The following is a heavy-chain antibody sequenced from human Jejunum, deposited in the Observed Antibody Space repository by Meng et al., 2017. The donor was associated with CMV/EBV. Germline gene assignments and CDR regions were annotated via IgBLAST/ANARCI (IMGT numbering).Heavy chain of an antibody. D-gene: IGHD2-2*01. V-gene: IGHV2-5*02. CDR1: GFSLSTSEVG. CDR2: IYWDDDK. CDR3: ALFTRSWFDP. J-gene: IGHJ5*02. Sequence: PLKGHGPMLGKPHRPLLLTCTFPGFSLSTSEVGVGWIRQPPGKALEWLAVIYWDDDKRYSPSLKSRLTITKDTSKNQVVLTLTNMDPVDTATYYCALFTRSWFDPWGQGTLVTVSS.